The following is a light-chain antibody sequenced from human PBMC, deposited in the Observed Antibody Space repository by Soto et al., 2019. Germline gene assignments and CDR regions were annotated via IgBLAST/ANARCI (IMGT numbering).Light chain of an antibody. CDR3: QKSYSTALN. Sequence: DIQITHSPSSLAASVGERVATTCRASQSISSYLNWYQQKPGKAPKLLIYAASSLQSGVPSRFSGSGSGTDFTLTISSLQPEDFATDYCQKSYSTALNCGGGNKGAIK. CDR2: AAS. V-gene: IGKV1-39*01. CDR1: QSISSY. J-gene: IGKJ4*01.